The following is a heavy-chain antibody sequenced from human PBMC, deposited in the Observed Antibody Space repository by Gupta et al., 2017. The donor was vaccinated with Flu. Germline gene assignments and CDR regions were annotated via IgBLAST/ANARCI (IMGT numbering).Heavy chain of an antibody. J-gene: IGHJ4*02. D-gene: IGHD5-18*01. CDR2: IKQDGSEK. CDR3: ARLEYGYVGD. V-gene: IGHV3-7*01. Sequence: EVQLVESGGGLVQPGGSLRLSCEASGFTFSSYWMSWVRQAPGKGLEWVANIKQDGSEKYYVDSVKGRFTISRDNPKNSLYLQMNSLRAEDTAVYYCARLEYGYVGDWGQGTLVTVSS. CDR1: GFTFSSYW.